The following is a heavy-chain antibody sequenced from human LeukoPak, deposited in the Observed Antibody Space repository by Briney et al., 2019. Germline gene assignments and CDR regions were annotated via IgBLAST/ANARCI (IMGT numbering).Heavy chain of an antibody. CDR2: INHSGST. J-gene: IGHJ4*02. V-gene: IGHV4-34*01. CDR3: ARVGYYDSSGYRDY. D-gene: IGHD3-22*01. CDR1: GGSFSGYY. Sequence: PSETLSLTCAAYGGSFSGYYWSWIRQPPGKGLEWIGEINHSGSTNYNPSLKSRVTISVDTSKNQFSLKLSSVTAADTAVYYCARVGYYDSSGYRDYWGQGTLVTVSS.